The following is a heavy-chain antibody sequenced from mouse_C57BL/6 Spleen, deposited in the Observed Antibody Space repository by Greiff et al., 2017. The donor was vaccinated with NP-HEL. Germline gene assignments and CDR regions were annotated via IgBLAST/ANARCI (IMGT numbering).Heavy chain of an antibody. Sequence: EVQLQESGGGLVKPGGSLKLSCAASGFTFSDYGMHWVRQAPEKGLEWVAYISSGSGTIYYADTMKGRFTISRDNAKNPLFLQMTSLRSEDTAMYYCARQLPWSFDVWGTGTPVTVSS. CDR3: ARQLPWSFDV. V-gene: IGHV5-17*01. D-gene: IGHD4-1*02. CDR2: ISSGSGTI. CDR1: GFTFSDYG. J-gene: IGHJ1*03.